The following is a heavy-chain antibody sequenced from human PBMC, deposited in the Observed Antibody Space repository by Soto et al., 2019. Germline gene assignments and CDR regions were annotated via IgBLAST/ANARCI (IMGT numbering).Heavy chain of an antibody. D-gene: IGHD3-10*01. CDR2: INHSGST. V-gene: IGHV4-34*01. J-gene: IGHJ5*02. CDR1: GGSFSGYY. Sequence: QVQLQQWGAGPLKPSEALSLTCAVYGGSFSGYYWCWIRQPPGKGLEWMGEINHSGSTNYNPSLKSRFTIEVDTPKNRFSLKLSSVTAADTAVYYCARGGINMVRGNNWFDPRGQGTLVVVSS. CDR3: ARGGINMVRGNNWFDP.